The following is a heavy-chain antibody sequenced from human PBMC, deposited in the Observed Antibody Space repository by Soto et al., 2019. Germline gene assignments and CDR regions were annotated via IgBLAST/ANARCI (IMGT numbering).Heavy chain of an antibody. CDR1: GFTFSNAW. D-gene: IGHD2-2*01. CDR2: ILHSGST. V-gene: IGHV4-38-2*01. Sequence: GSLRLSCAASGFTFSNAWMSWVRQTPGKGLEWLGSILHSGSTYYNPSLKSRLTLSVDTSEDQFSLNLSSVTATDTGVYYCATLPAAMYFYGSDVWGPGTTVTVSS. CDR3: ATLPAAMYFYGSDV. J-gene: IGHJ6*02.